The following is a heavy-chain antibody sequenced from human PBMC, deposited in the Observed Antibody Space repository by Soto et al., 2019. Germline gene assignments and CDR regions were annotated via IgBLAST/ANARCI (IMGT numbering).Heavy chain of an antibody. D-gene: IGHD5-12*01. CDR3: ARRGNIVATISYYYYGMDV. J-gene: IGHJ6*02. CDR2: IIPIFGTA. V-gene: IGHV1-69*13. CDR1: GGTFSSYA. Sequence: SVKVSCKASGGTFSSYAISWVRQAPGQGLEWMGGIIPIFGTANYAQKFQGRVTITADESTSTAYMELSSLRSEDTAVYYCARRGNIVATISYYYYGMDVCGQGTSVTVFS.